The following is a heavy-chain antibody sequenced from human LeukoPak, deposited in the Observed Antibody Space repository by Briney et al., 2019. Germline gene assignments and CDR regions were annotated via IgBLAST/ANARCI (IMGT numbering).Heavy chain of an antibody. J-gene: IGHJ4*02. V-gene: IGHV3-53*01. CDR2: IYSGGTT. Sequence: GGSLRLSCAASGFTFSSYWMHWVRQAPGKGLVWVSVIYSGGTTYYADSVKGRFTISRDNSKNTVYLLMNRLRAEDTAVYYCARDMPFDYWGQGTLVTVSS. CDR1: GFTFSSYW. CDR3: ARDMPFDY. D-gene: IGHD2-2*01.